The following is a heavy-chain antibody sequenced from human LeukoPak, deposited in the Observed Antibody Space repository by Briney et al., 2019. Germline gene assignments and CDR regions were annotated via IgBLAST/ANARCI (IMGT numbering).Heavy chain of an antibody. CDR3: AREGTYSDVLTGYSHFDS. J-gene: IGHJ4*02. CDR2: ISYLGSDK. V-gene: IGHV3-30-3*01. Sequence: SLCRSCEASGFTFSRYAFHWVRQAPGKGLDWVALISYLGSDKYYAESVRGRFTLSRDNSKNTLYLQINSLRPDDTAVYYCAREGTYSDVLTGYSHFDSWGQRPGLRVSS. D-gene: IGHD3-9*01. CDR1: GFTFSRYA.